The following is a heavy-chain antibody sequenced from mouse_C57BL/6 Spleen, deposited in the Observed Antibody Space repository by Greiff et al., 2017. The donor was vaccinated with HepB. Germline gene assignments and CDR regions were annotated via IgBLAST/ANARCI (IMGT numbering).Heavy chain of an antibody. D-gene: IGHD2-4*01. J-gene: IGHJ3*01. Sequence: SGPELVKPGASVKIPCKASGYTFTDYNMDWVKQSHGKSLEWIGDINPNNGGTIYNQKFKGKATLTVDKSPSTAYMELRSLTSEDTAVYYCARRYYDYPAWFAYWGQGTLVTVSA. V-gene: IGHV1-18*01. CDR1: GYTFTDYN. CDR3: ARRYYDYPAWFAY. CDR2: INPNNGGT.